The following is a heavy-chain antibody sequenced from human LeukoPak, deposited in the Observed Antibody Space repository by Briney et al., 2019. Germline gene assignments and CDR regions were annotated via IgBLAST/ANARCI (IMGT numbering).Heavy chain of an antibody. CDR3: ATLWFGELGDYFDY. CDR1: GRSISSSNW. CDR2: IYHSGST. V-gene: IGHV4-4*02. J-gene: IGHJ4*02. D-gene: IGHD3-10*01. Sequence: LSLTYAVSGRSISSSNWWGWVRPPPGKWLEWIGEIYHSGSTNYNPSLKSRVTISVDKSKNQFSLKLSSVTAADTAVYYCATLWFGELGDYFDYWGQGTLVTVSS.